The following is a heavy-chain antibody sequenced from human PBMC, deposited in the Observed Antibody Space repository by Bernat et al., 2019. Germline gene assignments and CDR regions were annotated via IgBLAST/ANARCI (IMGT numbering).Heavy chain of an antibody. Sequence: QVQLVQSGAEVKKPGSSVKVSCKASGYTFSAYYIHWVRQAPGQGLEWMGWIDPNSGDINYAQKFQGWVTMTRDTGMSTVYLELSADDMAIYYCARDPRGWIAGTGTYYFGMDVWGQGTTVTVSS. CDR3: ARDPRGWIAGTGTYYFGMDV. D-gene: IGHD1-1*01. CDR1: GYTFSAYY. CDR2: IDPNSGDI. V-gene: IGHV1-2*04. J-gene: IGHJ6*02.